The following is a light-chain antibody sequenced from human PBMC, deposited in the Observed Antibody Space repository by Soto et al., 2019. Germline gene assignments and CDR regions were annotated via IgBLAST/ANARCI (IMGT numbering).Light chain of an antibody. V-gene: IGLV2-14*01. J-gene: IGLJ1*01. CDR3: RSYTSTDTYV. CDR1: SSDVGGYNY. Sequence: QSALTQPASVSGSPGQSITISCTGTSSDVGGYNYVSWSQQHPGKAPKLIIYEVSNRPSGGSNRFSGSKSGNTASLTISGLQAEDEADYDCRSYTSTDTYVFGTGTKLTVL. CDR2: EVS.